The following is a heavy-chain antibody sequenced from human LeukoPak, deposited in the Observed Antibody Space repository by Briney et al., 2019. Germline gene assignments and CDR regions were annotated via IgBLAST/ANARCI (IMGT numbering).Heavy chain of an antibody. J-gene: IGHJ4*02. CDR2: IYYSGST. V-gene: IGHV4-59*12. Sequence: SETLSLTCTVSGGSISSYYWSWIRQPPGKGLEWIGYIYYSGSTNYNPSLKSRVTMSVDTSKNQFSLKLSSVTAADTAVYYCARDIYYYGSGSYYPSAYYFDYWGQGTLVTVSS. CDR1: GGSISSYY. D-gene: IGHD3-10*01. CDR3: ARDIYYYGSGSYYPSAYYFDY.